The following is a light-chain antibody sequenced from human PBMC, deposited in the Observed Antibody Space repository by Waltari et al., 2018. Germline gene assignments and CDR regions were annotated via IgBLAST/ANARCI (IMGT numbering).Light chain of an antibody. V-gene: IGKV3-20*01. CDR2: DAS. CDR3: HHYVTLPAT. J-gene: IGKJ1*01. CDR1: QSLSRP. Sequence: EIVLTQSPGTLSLSPGERATLSCRTSQSLSRPLAWYQQKPGQAPRLLIYDASRRATGSPDRFIGSGCGTDFSLTISRLEPEDFAVYYCHHYVTLPATFGQGTRVELK.